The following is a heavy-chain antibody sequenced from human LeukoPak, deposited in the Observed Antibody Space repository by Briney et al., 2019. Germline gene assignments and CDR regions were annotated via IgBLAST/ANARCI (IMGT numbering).Heavy chain of an antibody. CDR2: INTDGTIT. Sequence: GGSLRLSRAVSGFTFSTYWMHWVRQAPGKGLVWVSRINTDGTITNYADSVKGRFTISRDNAKNMLHLQMNSLRADDTAVYYCSRSTFGQYDYWGQGTLVTVSS. V-gene: IGHV3-74*01. CDR3: SRSTFGQYDY. J-gene: IGHJ4*02. CDR1: GFTFSTYW. D-gene: IGHD3-16*01.